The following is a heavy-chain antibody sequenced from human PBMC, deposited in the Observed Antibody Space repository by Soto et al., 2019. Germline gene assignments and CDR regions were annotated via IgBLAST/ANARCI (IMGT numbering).Heavy chain of an antibody. V-gene: IGHV1-3*01. D-gene: IGHD1-26*01. J-gene: IGHJ4*02. Sequence: QVQLVQSGAEVKKPGASVKVSCKASGYTFTSYAMNWVRPAHGQRREWMGWINAGNGNTKYSQKFQGRVTITRDTSASTAYMELTTLTSEDTAVYYCARSVRAAITKYWGQGTLVNVSS. CDR1: GYTFTSYA. CDR3: ARSVRAAITKY. CDR2: INAGNGNT.